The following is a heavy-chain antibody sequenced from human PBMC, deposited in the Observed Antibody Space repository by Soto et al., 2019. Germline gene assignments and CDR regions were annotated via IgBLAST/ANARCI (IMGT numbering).Heavy chain of an antibody. D-gene: IGHD2-8*01. J-gene: IGHJ6*02. V-gene: IGHV1-3*01. CDR1: GYTFINYA. CDR2: INVGNSGT. Sequence: QLVQSGAGVKSPGASVTLSCKGSGYTFINYAIHWVRQAPGRGLEWMGWINVGNSGTQYSQKFQGRVSITKDTSPTTCYMDLGSLRSEDTAVYYCARYFAEPSTNPRHFYSFDAWGQGTTVTVSS. CDR3: ARYFAEPSTNPRHFYSFDA.